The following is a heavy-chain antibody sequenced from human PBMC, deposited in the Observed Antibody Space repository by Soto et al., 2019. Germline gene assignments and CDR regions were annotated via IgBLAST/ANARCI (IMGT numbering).Heavy chain of an antibody. CDR3: VRGASPYFDY. CDR1: GFTFSSYG. V-gene: IGHV3-30*03. J-gene: IGHJ4*02. Sequence: SLRLSCAASGFTFSSYGMHWVRQAPGKGLEWVAVISYDGSNKYYADSVKGRFTISRDNSKNTLYLQMNSLRAEDTAVYYCVRGASPYFDYWGQGTPVTVSS. CDR2: ISYDGSNK.